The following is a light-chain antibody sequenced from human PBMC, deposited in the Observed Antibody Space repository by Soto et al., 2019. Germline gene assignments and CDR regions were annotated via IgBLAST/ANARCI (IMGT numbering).Light chain of an antibody. Sequence: EIVLTQSPATLSLSPGERATLSCRASQSVSSYLAWYQQKPGQAPRLLIYDASSRATGIPARFRGGGSGTDFTLTISSLEPEDFAVYYCQQRSHWPVTFGQGTKVDIK. CDR1: QSVSSY. CDR2: DAS. CDR3: QQRSHWPVT. J-gene: IGKJ1*01. V-gene: IGKV3-11*01.